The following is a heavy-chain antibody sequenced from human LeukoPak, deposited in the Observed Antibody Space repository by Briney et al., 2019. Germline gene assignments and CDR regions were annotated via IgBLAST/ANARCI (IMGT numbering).Heavy chain of an antibody. Sequence: GGSLRLSCAASGFTFSTYAIHWVRQAPGKGLEWVAFIRYDGITKYYADSVKGRFTISRDNSKNTLYLQMNSLRPEDTAVYYCAKTGSRGGTFRPSYYYYYMDVWGEGTTVTISS. J-gene: IGHJ6*03. CDR3: AKTGSRGGTFRPSYYYYYMDV. CDR1: GFTFSTYA. CDR2: IRYDGITK. V-gene: IGHV3-30*04. D-gene: IGHD3-9*01.